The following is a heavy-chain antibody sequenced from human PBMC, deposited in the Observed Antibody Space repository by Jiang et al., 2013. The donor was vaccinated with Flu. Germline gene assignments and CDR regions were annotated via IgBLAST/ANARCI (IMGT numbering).Heavy chain of an antibody. V-gene: IGHV4-38-2*02. CDR2: IYHSGST. CDR3: ARDRNFDY. Sequence: IYHSGSTYYNPSLKSRVTISVDTSKNQFSLKLSSVTAADTAVYYCARDRNFDYWGQGTLVTVSS. J-gene: IGHJ4*02.